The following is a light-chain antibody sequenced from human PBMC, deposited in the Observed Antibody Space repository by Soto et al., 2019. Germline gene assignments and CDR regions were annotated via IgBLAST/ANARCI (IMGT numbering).Light chain of an antibody. CDR3: QQRSDWPST. CDR1: QSVGSY. Sequence: EIVLTQSPATLSLSPGDRATLSCRASQSVGSYLGWYQQRPGQAPRLLIYDASNRATGIPARCSGSGSGTDFTPTISSLEPEDSAVYYCQQRSDWPSTFGGGTKVEIK. CDR2: DAS. J-gene: IGKJ4*01. V-gene: IGKV3-11*01.